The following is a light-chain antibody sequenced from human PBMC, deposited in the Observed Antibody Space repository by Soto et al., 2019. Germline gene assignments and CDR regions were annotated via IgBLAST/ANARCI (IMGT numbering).Light chain of an antibody. CDR1: SSNIGAGSD. V-gene: IGLV1-40*01. CDR2: GNT. J-gene: IGLJ1*01. CDR3: QSYDSSLSAAV. Sequence: QSVLTQPPSISGAPGQRVTISCTGSSSNIGAGSDVHWYHQLPGTAPKLLIYGNTNRPSGVPDRFSGSKSGTSASLATAGLQTEDEGDYYCQSYDSSLSAAVFGTGTKVTVL.